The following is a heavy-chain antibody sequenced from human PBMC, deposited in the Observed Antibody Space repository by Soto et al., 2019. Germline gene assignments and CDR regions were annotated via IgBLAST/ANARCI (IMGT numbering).Heavy chain of an antibody. CDR2: ISYSGST. V-gene: IGHV4-61*01. CDR3: ARDISANFDS. CDR1: GGSVSSGSNF. D-gene: IGHD3-3*02. Sequence: PSETLSLTCAVSGGSVSSGSNFWSWIRQPPGKALEWIGYISYSGSTNYNPSLKSRVTISVDTSKNQFSLKLNSVTAADTAVYYCARDISANFDSWGQGTLVTVSS. J-gene: IGHJ4*02.